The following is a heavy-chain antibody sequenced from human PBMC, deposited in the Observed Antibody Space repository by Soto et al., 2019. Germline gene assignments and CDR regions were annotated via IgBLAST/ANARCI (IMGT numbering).Heavy chain of an antibody. J-gene: IGHJ4*02. CDR1: GFTFSSYG. V-gene: IGHV3-30*18. CDR2: ISYDGSNK. Sequence: QVQLVESGGGVVQPGRSLRLSCAASGFTFSSYGMHWVRQAPGKGLEWVAVISYDGSNKYYADSVKGRFTISRDNSKNTLYLQMNSLRAEDTAVYYCAKEGGVATTLDHYFDYWGQGTLVTVSS. D-gene: IGHD5-12*01. CDR3: AKEGGVATTLDHYFDY.